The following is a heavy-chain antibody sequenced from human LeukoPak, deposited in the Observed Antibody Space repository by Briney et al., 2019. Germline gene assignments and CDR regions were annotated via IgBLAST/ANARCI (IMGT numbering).Heavy chain of an antibody. CDR2: IFPSDSDT. V-gene: IGHV5-51*01. CDR3: ARRPGRAFDI. Sequence: GESLKISCKGSGYNFNTNWIGWVRQMPGKGLEWMGIIFPSDSDTIYSPPFQGQVTISADKSINTACVQWSSLKASDTAIYYCARRPGRAFDIWGQGTTVTVSS. J-gene: IGHJ3*02. CDR1: GYNFNTNW. D-gene: IGHD1-14*01.